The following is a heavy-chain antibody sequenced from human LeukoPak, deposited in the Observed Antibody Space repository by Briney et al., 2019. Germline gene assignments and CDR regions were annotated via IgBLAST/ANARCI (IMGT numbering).Heavy chain of an antibody. Sequence: GGSLRLSCAASGFTFSSYAMSWVRQAPGKGLEWVSSITRSGAATCYADSVKGRVTISRDNSDNTLYLQMNSLRAEDTAVYYCAKDRPNYYGSNGHYYKLNGDCWGQGTLVTVSS. J-gene: IGHJ4*02. CDR2: ITRSGAAT. D-gene: IGHD3-22*01. V-gene: IGHV3-23*01. CDR3: AKDRPNYYGSNGHYYKLNGDC. CDR1: GFTFSSYA.